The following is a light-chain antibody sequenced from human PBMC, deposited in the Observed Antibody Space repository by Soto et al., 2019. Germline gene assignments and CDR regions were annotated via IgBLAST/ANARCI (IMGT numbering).Light chain of an antibody. J-gene: IGKJ3*01. V-gene: IGKV3-20*01. Sequence: EMVLTQSPGTLSLSPGEGATVSCRVSQSINSKSLVWYQRKFGQSPRLLIYNTSSRATGIPDRFSGSESGTDFTLSISRLEPEDFAVYYCQHYGGSFIFGPGTKVDFK. CDR3: QHYGGSFI. CDR2: NTS. CDR1: QSINSKS.